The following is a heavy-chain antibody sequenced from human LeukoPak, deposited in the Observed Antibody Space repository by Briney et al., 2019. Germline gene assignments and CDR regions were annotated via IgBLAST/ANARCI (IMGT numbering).Heavy chain of an antibody. CDR3: ARAPEEPLDY. D-gene: IGHD1-14*01. V-gene: IGHV4-59*05. CDR2: IYYSGST. CDR1: GGSISSYY. J-gene: IGHJ4*02. Sequence: SETLSLTCTVSGGSISSYYWSWIRQPPGKGLEWIGSIYYSGSTYYNPSLKSRVTISVDTSKNQFSLKLSSVTAADTAVYYCARAPEEPLDYWGQGTLVTVSS.